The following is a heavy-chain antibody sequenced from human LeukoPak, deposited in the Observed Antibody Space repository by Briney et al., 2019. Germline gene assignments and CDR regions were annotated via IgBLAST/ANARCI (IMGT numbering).Heavy chain of an antibody. Sequence: GGSLRLSCAASGFTIVTYSMSWVRQAPGKGLEWVSTMNSDGGYIVYADSVKGRFTISKDNAKNSLYPQMNSLRADDTAVYYCARDNAGWSRDYWGQGTLVTVSS. V-gene: IGHV3-21*01. J-gene: IGHJ4*02. D-gene: IGHD6-19*01. CDR1: GFTIVTYS. CDR2: MNSDGGYI. CDR3: ARDNAGWSRDY.